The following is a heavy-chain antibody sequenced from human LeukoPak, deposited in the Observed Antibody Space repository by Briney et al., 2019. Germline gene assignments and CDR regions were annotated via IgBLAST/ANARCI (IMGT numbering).Heavy chain of an antibody. CDR2: IRYDGSNK. V-gene: IGHV3-30*02. J-gene: IGHJ4*02. CDR1: GFTFSSYG. CDR3: AKDVVWYCTSTSCSSPGY. Sequence: PGGSLRLSCAESGFTFSSYGMHWVRQAPGKGLEWVAFIRYDGSNKYDADSVKGRFTISRDNSKNTLYLQMNSLRAEDTAVYYCAKDVVWYCTSTSCSSPGYWGQGTLVTVSS. D-gene: IGHD2-2*01.